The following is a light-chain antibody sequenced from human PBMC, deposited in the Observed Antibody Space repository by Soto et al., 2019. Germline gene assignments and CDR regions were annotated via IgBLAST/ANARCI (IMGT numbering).Light chain of an antibody. Sequence: ETVLTQSPATLSLSPGERATLSCRASQSVSSYLAWYQQKPGQAPRLLIYDASNRATGIPARFSGSGSGTDFTLTISSREAADFAVYYCQQRSNWPLTFGGGTKVEIK. CDR2: DAS. CDR3: QQRSNWPLT. J-gene: IGKJ4*01. V-gene: IGKV3-11*01. CDR1: QSVSSY.